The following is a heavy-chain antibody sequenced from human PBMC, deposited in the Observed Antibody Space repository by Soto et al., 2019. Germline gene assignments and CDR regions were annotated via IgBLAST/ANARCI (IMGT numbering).Heavy chain of an antibody. Sequence: TGRSLRLSIEGSGFTFSDYSISWIRQAPGKGLEWISYSSNTGTFSRYADHVKGRFSISRDNTKNFLHLQMNSLRDEDTAVYYCARAGDNYNRLDYWGQETTVTVS. V-gene: IGHV3-11*06. CDR3: ARAGDNYNRLDY. D-gene: IGHD1-1*01. CDR1: GFTFSDYS. J-gene: IGHJ4*02. CDR2: SSNTGTFS.